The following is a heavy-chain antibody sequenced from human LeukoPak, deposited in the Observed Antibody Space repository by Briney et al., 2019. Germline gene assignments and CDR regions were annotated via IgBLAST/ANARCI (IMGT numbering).Heavy chain of an antibody. CDR3: ARGDYYDGGGRNWFDL. D-gene: IGHD3-16*01. CDR2: IHTSWTT. V-gene: IGHV4-4*07. J-gene: IGHJ5*02. Sequence: SETLSLTCTVSGDSMSSYYWSFIRQPAGKGLEWIGRIHTSWTTYYNPSLKSRITMSVDTSRNQFSLRLTSVTAADTAVYYCARGDYYDGGGRNWFDLWGQGTLVTVSS. CDR1: GDSMSSYY.